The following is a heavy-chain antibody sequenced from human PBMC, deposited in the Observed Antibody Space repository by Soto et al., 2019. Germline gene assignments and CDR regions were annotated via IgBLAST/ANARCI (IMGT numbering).Heavy chain of an antibody. Sequence: VKVSCQTSFYTFSNSGITWVRQAPGQPLEWLGWISLYSDGTNYAQKFQGRVSMTTDTSTTTAYMELRSLRSDDTAVYYCARVVPGAEAWFGPWGQGTLVTVSS. V-gene: IGHV1-18*01. CDR1: FYTFSNSG. D-gene: IGHD2-2*01. CDR2: ISLYSDGT. J-gene: IGHJ5*02. CDR3: ARVVPGAEAWFGP.